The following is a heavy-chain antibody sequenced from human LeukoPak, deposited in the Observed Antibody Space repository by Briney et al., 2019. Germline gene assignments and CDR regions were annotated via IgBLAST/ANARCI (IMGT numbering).Heavy chain of an antibody. CDR3: ARDRSTRYGAWIDY. CDR2: IYTSGGT. J-gene: IGHJ4*02. V-gene: IGHV4-4*07. CDR1: GGSISSYY. D-gene: IGHD4-17*01. Sequence: SETLSLTCTVSGGSISSYYWSWIRQPAGKGLEWVGRIYTSGGTNYNPSLKSRVTMSVDTSKNQFSLKLSSVTAADTAVYYCARDRSTRYGAWIDYWGQGTLVTVSS.